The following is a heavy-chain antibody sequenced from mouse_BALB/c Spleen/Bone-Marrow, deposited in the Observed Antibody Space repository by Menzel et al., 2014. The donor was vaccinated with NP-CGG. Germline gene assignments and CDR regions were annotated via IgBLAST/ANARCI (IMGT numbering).Heavy chain of an antibody. Sequence: EVKLMESGGGLVQPGGSLKLSCAASGFDFSRYWMTWVRQAPGKGLEWIGEINPDSSTINYTPSLKDRFIISRDNAKNTLHLQMNKVRSEDTALYYCAKNYYYGYVAYWGQGTLVTVSA. D-gene: IGHD1-2*01. CDR3: AKNYYYGYVAY. CDR1: GFDFSRYW. CDR2: INPDSSTI. J-gene: IGHJ3*01. V-gene: IGHV4-1*02.